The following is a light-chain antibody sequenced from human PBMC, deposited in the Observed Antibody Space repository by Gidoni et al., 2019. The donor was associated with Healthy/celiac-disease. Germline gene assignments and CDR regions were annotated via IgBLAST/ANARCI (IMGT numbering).Light chain of an antibody. CDR3: QQSYSTLWT. CDR2: AAS. J-gene: IGKJ1*01. Sequence: DIQMTQSPSSLSASVGDRVTITCRASQSISSYLNWYQQKPGKAPKLLIYAASSLQSGVTSRFSGSGSGTDFTLTISSLQPEDVATYYCQQSYSTLWTFGQGTKVEIK. V-gene: IGKV1-39*01. CDR1: QSISSY.